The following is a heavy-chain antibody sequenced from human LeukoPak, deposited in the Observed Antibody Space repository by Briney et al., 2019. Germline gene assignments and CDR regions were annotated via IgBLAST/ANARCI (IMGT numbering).Heavy chain of an antibody. J-gene: IGHJ6*02. CDR3: AREGVVVTNPMDV. CDR1: GFTFDDYA. V-gene: IGHV3-9*01. CDR2: ISWNSGSI. D-gene: IGHD2-21*02. Sequence: GGSLRLSCAASGFTFDDYAMHWVRQAPGKGLEWVSGISWNSGSIGYADSVKGRFTISRDNAKNSLYLQMNSLRAEDTAVYYCAREGVVVTNPMDVWGQGTTVTVSS.